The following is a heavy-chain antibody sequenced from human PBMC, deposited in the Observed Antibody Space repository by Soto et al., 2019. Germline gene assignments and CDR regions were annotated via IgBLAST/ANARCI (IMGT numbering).Heavy chain of an antibody. CDR1: GGSISSGAHY. CDR3: ASQPLGYCSGGGCYPFDY. D-gene: IGHD2-15*01. V-gene: IGHV4-39*01. Sequence: QLQLQESGPGLVKPSETLSLTCVVSGGSISSGAHYWGWIRQSPGKGLEWIGSIHYSGSTYSNPSLNTRVTITVDTSKTQFSLTATTVTAADTGVYYCASQPLGYCSGGGCYPFDYWGQGTLVTVSS. CDR2: IHYSGST. J-gene: IGHJ4*02.